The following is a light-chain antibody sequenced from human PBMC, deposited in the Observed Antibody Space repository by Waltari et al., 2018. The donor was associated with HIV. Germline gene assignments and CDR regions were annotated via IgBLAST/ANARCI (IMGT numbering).Light chain of an antibody. J-gene: IGKJ5*01. CDR3: QQYNNWPPIN. CDR1: QSIGWR. V-gene: IGKV3-15*01. Sequence: EVVMTQSPATLSVSPGEGVTLSCRASQSIGWRLAWYQQKPGQAPRLLIYGASNRDSGIPVRFSGSGSGTDFTLTISSVQSEDCAVYYCQQYNNWPPINFGQGTRLEIK. CDR2: GAS.